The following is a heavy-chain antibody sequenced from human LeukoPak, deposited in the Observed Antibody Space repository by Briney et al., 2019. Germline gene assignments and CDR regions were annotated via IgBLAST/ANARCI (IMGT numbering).Heavy chain of an antibody. V-gene: IGHV4-39*07. CDR1: GGSISSSSYY. Sequence: PSETLSLTCTVSGGSISSSSYYWGWIRQPPGKGLEWIGSIYYSGSTYYNPSLKSRVTISVDTSKNQFSLKLSSVTAADTAVYYCARIRTSITGTTGRLGHFDYWGQGTLVTVSS. J-gene: IGHJ4*02. CDR3: ARIRTSITGTTGRLGHFDY. CDR2: IYYSGST. D-gene: IGHD1-20*01.